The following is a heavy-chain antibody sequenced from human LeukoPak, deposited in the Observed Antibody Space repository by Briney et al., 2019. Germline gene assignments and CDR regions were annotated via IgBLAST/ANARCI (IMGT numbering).Heavy chain of an antibody. J-gene: IGHJ4*02. V-gene: IGHV3-23*01. D-gene: IGHD3-16*01. Sequence: PGGSLKLSCAASGFTFSSYAVSWVRQAPGKGLEWVPAVSGSGGSTYYADSVRGRFTISRDNSKNALYLQMNSLRAEDTAVYYCAKDAQGEGGVTHVDYWGQGTLVTVSS. CDR2: VSGSGGST. CDR1: GFTFSSYA. CDR3: AKDAQGEGGVTHVDY.